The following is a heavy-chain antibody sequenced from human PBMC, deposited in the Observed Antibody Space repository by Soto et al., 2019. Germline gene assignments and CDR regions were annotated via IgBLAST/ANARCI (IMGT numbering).Heavy chain of an antibody. J-gene: IGHJ4*02. Sequence: QMQLQESGPGLVKPSETLSLTCAVSSASIISEQRWSWVRQPPGKGLEWIGEIHHSGSTNNNPSLRSRGTMSEDKSKNQCSLNLNSVNAADTDVYYCARSFGWYAIDQWGQGTLVIFSS. CDR3: ARSFGWYAIDQ. V-gene: IGHV4-4*02. CDR1: SASIISEQR. CDR2: IHHSGST. D-gene: IGHD6-19*01.